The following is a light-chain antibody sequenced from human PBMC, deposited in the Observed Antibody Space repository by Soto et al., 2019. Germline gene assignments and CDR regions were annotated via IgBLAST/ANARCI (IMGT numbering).Light chain of an antibody. J-gene: IGKJ2*03. CDR1: QPVNTF. Sequence: IQMTQSPSTVSASVGDSVTISCRASQPVNTFLAWYQQKPGGAPKVVIFDASNLGSGVPSRFSGSGFGTEFTLSNTSLHPDPFATYYCQLYKNYSYSFAQGTKLEIK. V-gene: IGKV1-5*01. CDR3: QLYKNYSYS. CDR2: DAS.